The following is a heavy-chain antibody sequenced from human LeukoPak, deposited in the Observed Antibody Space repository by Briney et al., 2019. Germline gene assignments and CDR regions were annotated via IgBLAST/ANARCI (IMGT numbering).Heavy chain of an antibody. CDR1: GLAFRSNY. Sequence: PGGSLRLSCAVSGLAFRSNYVSWVRQAPGKGLEWVAVIYSTGTTFYADSVKGRFTISRDNSKNTLYLQMNSLRAEDTAVYYCARGRRRPEAMDVWGQGTTVTVSS. J-gene: IGHJ6*02. CDR2: IYSTGTT. V-gene: IGHV3-66*01. CDR3: ARGRRRPEAMDV.